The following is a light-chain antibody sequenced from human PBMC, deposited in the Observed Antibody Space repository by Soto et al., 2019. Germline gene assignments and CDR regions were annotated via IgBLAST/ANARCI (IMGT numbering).Light chain of an antibody. CDR1: QGISSY. Sequence: DIQLTQSPSFLSASVGDRVTVTCRASQGISSYLAWYQQKPGKAPTLIIYAASTLQSGVPSRFSGSGSEREFTLSISSLQPEDFATYYCQQHNSYPRTFGQGTRLEIK. CDR3: QQHNSYPRT. V-gene: IGKV1-9*01. CDR2: AAS. J-gene: IGKJ5*01.